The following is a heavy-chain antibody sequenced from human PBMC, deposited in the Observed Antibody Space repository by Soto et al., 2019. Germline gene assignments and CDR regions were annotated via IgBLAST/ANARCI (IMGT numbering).Heavy chain of an antibody. D-gene: IGHD6-13*01. CDR3: ARDSGAKLSSS. CDR2: IVPIYRTA. J-gene: IGHJ4*02. Sequence: SVKVSCKASGVTFSSYRFNWVRQARGQGLEWLGGIVPIYRTADYAQKFQGRVTITADESTRTVYMELSSLKSQDTALYYCARDSGAKLSSSWGQGTLVTVSS. V-gene: IGHV1-69*13. CDR1: GVTFSSYR.